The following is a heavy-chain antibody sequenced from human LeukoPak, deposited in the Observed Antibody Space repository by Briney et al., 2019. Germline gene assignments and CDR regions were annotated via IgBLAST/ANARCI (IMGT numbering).Heavy chain of an antibody. D-gene: IGHD1-26*01. V-gene: IGHV1-2*02. CDR2: INPNSGGT. Sequence: ASVKVSCKASGYTFTGYYMHWVRQAPGQGLEWMGWINPNSGGTNYAQKFQGRVTMTRDTSISTAYMELSRLRSDDTAVYYCARDLFVGATTAFDYWDQGTLVTVSS. J-gene: IGHJ4*02. CDR1: GYTFTGYY. CDR3: ARDLFVGATTAFDY.